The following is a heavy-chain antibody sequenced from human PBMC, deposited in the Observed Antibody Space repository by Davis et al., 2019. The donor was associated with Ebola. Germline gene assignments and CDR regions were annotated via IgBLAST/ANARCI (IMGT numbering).Heavy chain of an antibody. J-gene: IGHJ6*02. Sequence: ASVKVSCKASGYTFTSYYMHWVRQAPGQGLEWMGIINPSGGSTSYAQKFQGRVTMTRDTSTSTVYMELSSLRSEDTAVYYCARGYCSGGSCYGYYYGMDVWGQGTTVTVSS. CDR1: GYTFTSYY. CDR2: INPSGGST. V-gene: IGHV1-46*01. CDR3: ARGYCSGGSCYGYYYGMDV. D-gene: IGHD2-15*01.